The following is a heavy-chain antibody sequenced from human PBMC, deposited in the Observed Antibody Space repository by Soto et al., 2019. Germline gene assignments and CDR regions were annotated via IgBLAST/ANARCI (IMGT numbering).Heavy chain of an antibody. CDR2: ISGSGAST. V-gene: IGHV3-23*01. D-gene: IGHD2-2*01. Sequence: EVPLLESGGGLVQPGGSLRLSCAASGFTFSSYAMSWVRQAPGKGLHWVSAISGSGASTYYADSVKGRFTISRDNSKNTLYLQMNSLRAEDTAVYYCAKGRGYCTSTSCYVGSDYWGQGTLVTVSS. CDR1: GFTFSSYA. J-gene: IGHJ4*02. CDR3: AKGRGYCTSTSCYVGSDY.